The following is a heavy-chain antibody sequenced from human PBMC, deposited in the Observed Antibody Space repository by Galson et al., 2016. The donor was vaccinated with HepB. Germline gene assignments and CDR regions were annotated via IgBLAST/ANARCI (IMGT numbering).Heavy chain of an antibody. J-gene: IGHJ4*02. V-gene: IGHV3-74*01. CDR1: GFTFSSYW. CDR2: INSDGSST. Sequence: SLRLSCAASGFTFSSYWMHWVRQAPGKGLVWVSRINSDGSSTSHADSVKGRFTISRDNAKNTLYLQMNSLRAEDTAVYYCARDSDSDYYGSGSTPIDYWGQGTLVTVSS. D-gene: IGHD3-10*01. CDR3: ARDSDSDYYGSGSTPIDY.